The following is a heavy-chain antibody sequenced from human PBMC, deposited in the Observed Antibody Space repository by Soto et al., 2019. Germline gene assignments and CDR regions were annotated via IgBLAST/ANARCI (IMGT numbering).Heavy chain of an antibody. J-gene: IGHJ3*02. CDR2: IKQDGSEK. CDR3: ARETFSMYYYDSSGGQENAFDI. Sequence: GVSLRLSCAASGFTFSSYWMSWVRQAPGKGLEWVANIKQDGSEKYYVDSVKGRFTISRDNAKNSLYLQMNSLRAEDTAVYYCARETFSMYYYDSSGGQENAFDIWGHGTMVTVSS. D-gene: IGHD3-22*01. V-gene: IGHV3-7*01. CDR1: GFTFSSYW.